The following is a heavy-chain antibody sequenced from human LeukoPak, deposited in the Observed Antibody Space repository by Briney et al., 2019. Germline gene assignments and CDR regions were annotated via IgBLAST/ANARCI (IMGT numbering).Heavy chain of an antibody. D-gene: IGHD5-12*01. Sequence: GRSLRLSCAAPGFNFSSYAMHWVRQAPGKGLERVAVISYDGSNKYYADSVKGRFTVSRDNSKNTLYLQMNSLRAEDTAVYYCARQGSSGYVQFDYWGQGTLVTVSS. CDR3: ARQGSSGYVQFDY. CDR1: GFNFSSYA. CDR2: ISYDGSNK. V-gene: IGHV3-30*04. J-gene: IGHJ4*02.